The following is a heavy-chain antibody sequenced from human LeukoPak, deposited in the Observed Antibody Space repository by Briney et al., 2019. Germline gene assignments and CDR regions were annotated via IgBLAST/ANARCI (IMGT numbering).Heavy chain of an antibody. D-gene: IGHD1-14*01. V-gene: IGHV3-23*01. CDR2: ISGSGGST. J-gene: IGHJ3*02. Sequence: GGSLRLSCAASGFTFSSYAMSWVRQAPGKGLEWVSAISGSGGSTYYADSVKGRFTISRDNSKNTLYLQMNNLRAEDTAVYYCAKDSFSYNGRWDAFDIWGQGTAVTVSS. CDR3: AKDSFSYNGRWDAFDI. CDR1: GFTFSSYA.